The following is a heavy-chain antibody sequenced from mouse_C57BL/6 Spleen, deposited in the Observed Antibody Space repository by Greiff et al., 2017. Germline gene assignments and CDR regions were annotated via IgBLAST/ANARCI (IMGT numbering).Heavy chain of an antibody. D-gene: IGHD2-4*01. CDR2: IDPSDSET. CDR1: GYTFTSYW. Sequence: VQLQQPGAELVRPGSSVKLSCKASGYTFTSYWMHWVKQRPIQGLEWIGNIDPSDSETHYNQKFKDKATLTVDKSSSTAYMQLSSLTSEDSAVYYCARRGYDYDYAMDYWGQGTSVTVSS. J-gene: IGHJ4*01. V-gene: IGHV1-52*01. CDR3: ARRGYDYDYAMDY.